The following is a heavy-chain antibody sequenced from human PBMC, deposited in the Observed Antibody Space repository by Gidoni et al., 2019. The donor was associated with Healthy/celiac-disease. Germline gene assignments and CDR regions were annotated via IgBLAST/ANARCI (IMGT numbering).Heavy chain of an antibody. CDR3: AKSVFSLRNCSSTSCYTSAFDY. CDR2: ISWNSGSI. V-gene: IGHV3-9*01. D-gene: IGHD2-2*02. J-gene: IGHJ4*02. Sequence: EVQLVESGGGLVQPGRSLRLSCAASGFTFDDYAMHWVRQAPGKGLAWVSGISWNSGSIGYADSVKGRFTISRDNAKNALYLQMNSLRAEDTALYYCAKSVFSLRNCSSTSCYTSAFDYWGQGTLVTVSS. CDR1: GFTFDDYA.